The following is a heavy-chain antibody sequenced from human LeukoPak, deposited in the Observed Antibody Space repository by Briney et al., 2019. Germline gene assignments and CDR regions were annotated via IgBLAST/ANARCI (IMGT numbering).Heavy chain of an antibody. CDR2: ISGSGGST. CDR3: ARDDVYGSGSYLRY. D-gene: IGHD3-10*01. V-gene: IGHV3-23*01. J-gene: IGHJ4*02. CDR1: GFTFSSYA. Sequence: GSLRLSCAASGFTFSSYAMSWVRQAPGKGLEWVSAISGSGGSTYYADSVKGRFTISRDNAKNTLYLQMNSLRAEDTAVYYCARDDVYGSGSYLRYWGQGTLVTVSS.